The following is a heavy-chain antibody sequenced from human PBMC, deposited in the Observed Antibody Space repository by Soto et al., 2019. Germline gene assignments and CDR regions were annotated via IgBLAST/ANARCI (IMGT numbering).Heavy chain of an antibody. D-gene: IGHD4-17*01. CDR2: IYHSGST. CDR1: GGSISSGGYS. CDR3: ASASTTVTTLAY. V-gene: IGHV4-30-2*01. Sequence: QLQLQESGSGLVKPSQTLSLTCAVSGGSISSGGYSWSWIRQPPGKGLEWIGYIYHSGSTYYNPSPXSXLTISVARSKNQFSLKLSSVTAADTAVYYCASASTTVTTLAYWGQGTLVTVSS. J-gene: IGHJ4*02.